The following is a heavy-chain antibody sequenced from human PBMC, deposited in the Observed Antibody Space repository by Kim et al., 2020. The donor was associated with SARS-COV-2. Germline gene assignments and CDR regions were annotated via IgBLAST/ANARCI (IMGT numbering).Heavy chain of an antibody. CDR2: IIPIFGTA. J-gene: IGHJ6*04. V-gene: IGHV1-69*13. D-gene: IGHD3-10*01. Sequence: SVKVSCKASGGTFSSYAISWVRQAPGQGLEWMGGIIPIFGTANYAQKFQGRVTITADESTSTAYMELSSLRSEDTAVYYCAGDMFGGGALGGGYGSGHTTRGYYYGMDVWGEGTTVTVSS. CDR3: AGDMFGGGALGGGYGSGHTTRGYYYGMDV. CDR1: GGTFSSYA.